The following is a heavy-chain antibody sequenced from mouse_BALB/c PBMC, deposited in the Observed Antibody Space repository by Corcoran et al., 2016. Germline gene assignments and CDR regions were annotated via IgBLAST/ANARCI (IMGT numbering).Heavy chain of an antibody. D-gene: IGHD2-1*01. V-gene: IGHV14-3*02. CDR2: IDPANGNT. J-gene: IGHJ2*01. CDR3: ARSPRNYHYFDY. Sequence: EVQLQQSGAELVKPGASVKLSCTASGFNIKDTSMHWVKQRPEQGLEWIGRIDPANGNTKYDPKFQGKATITADTSSNTAYLQLSSLTSEDTAVYYCARSPRNYHYFDYWGQGTTLTVSS. CDR1: GFNIKDTS.